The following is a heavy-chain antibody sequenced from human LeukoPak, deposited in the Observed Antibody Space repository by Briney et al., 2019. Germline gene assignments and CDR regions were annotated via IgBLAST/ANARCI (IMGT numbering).Heavy chain of an antibody. Sequence: GGSVRLSCSASGFTFSSYAMHWVRQAPGKGLEYVSAISTNGGSTYYADSVRGRFTISRDNSKNTLYLQMSSLRAEDTAVYYCVKDQGVYYGSANSFDYWGQGTLVTVSS. V-gene: IGHV3-64D*06. CDR2: ISTNGGST. CDR3: VKDQGVYYGSANSFDY. D-gene: IGHD3-10*01. CDR1: GFTFSSYA. J-gene: IGHJ4*02.